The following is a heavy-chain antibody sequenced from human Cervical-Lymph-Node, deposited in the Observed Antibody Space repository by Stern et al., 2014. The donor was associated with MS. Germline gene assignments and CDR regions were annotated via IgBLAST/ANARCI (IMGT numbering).Heavy chain of an antibody. CDR3: ARGGSAYYYGMDV. V-gene: IGHV3-11*01. CDR1: GFTFTDHY. CDR2: ISRSGDTI. Sequence: VHLVESGGGLVKPGESLRLSCAASGFTFTDHYMRWVRQAPGKGLEWVSYISRSGDTIYYADSVKGRFTISRDIVKNSLYLQMNSLRAEDAALYYCARGGSAYYYGMDVWGQGTAVTVSS. J-gene: IGHJ6*02.